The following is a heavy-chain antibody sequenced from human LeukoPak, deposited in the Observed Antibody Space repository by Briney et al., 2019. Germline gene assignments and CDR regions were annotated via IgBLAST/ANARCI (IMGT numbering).Heavy chain of an antibody. CDR2: ISSSSSYI. CDR1: GFTFSSYS. J-gene: IGHJ3*02. V-gene: IGHV3-21*01. D-gene: IGHD2-2*01. Sequence: PGGSLRLSCAASGFTFSSYSMNWVRQAPGKGLEWVSSISSSSSYIYYADSVKGRFTISRDNAKNSLYLQMNSLRAEDTAVYYCARDRIVVVPAACMDDAFDIWGQRTMVTVSS. CDR3: ARDRIVVVPAACMDDAFDI.